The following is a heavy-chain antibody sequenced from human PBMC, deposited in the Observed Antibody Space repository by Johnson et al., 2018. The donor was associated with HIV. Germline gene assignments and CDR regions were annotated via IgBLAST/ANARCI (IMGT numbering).Heavy chain of an antibody. Sequence: QMQLVESGGGVVQPGRSLRLSCAASGFTFSSYAMHWVRQAPGKGLEWVAVISYDGSNKYYADSVKGRFTISRDSSEKTLYLQMNSLRPEDTAVYYCARERGYYGNPAFDIWGQGTMVTVSS. CDR2: ISYDGSNK. D-gene: IGHD4-11*01. CDR1: GFTFSSYA. V-gene: IGHV3-30*04. CDR3: ARERGYYGNPAFDI. J-gene: IGHJ3*02.